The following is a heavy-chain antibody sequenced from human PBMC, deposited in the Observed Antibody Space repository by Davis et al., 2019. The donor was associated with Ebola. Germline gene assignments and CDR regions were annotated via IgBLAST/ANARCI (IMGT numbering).Heavy chain of an antibody. CDR3: AREGTGPAALYYYYGMDV. V-gene: IGHV3-23*01. D-gene: IGHD2-2*01. J-gene: IGHJ6*02. CDR1: GFTFSSYA. CDR2: ISGSGGST. Sequence: GESLKISCAASGFTFSSYAMSWVRQAPGKGLEWVSAISGSGGSTYYADSVKGRFTISRDNSKNTLYLQMNSLRAEDTAVYYCAREGTGPAALYYYYGMDVWGQGTTVTVSS.